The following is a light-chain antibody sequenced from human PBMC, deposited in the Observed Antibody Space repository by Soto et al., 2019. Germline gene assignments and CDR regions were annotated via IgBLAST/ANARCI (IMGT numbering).Light chain of an antibody. CDR2: NSN. CDR1: RSDIGSNF. J-gene: IGLJ1*01. V-gene: IGLV1-44*01. CDR3: AAWDDSLTGPV. Sequence: HFMLSQPPSASGTPGQTVIISCSGSRSDIGSNFVNWYQHLPGTAPKLLIYNSNQRPSGVPDRFSGSKSGTSASLAISGLQSEDEADYYCAAWDDSLTGPVFGTGTKLTVL.